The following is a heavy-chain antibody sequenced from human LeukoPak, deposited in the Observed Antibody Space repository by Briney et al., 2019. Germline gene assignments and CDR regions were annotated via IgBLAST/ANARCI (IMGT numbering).Heavy chain of an antibody. V-gene: IGHV3-23*01. J-gene: IGHJ3*02. Sequence: GGSLRLSCAASGFTFNSYAMSWVRQAPGRGLEWVSGISISGGSTYYADSVKGRFTISRDNSKNTLFLQMNSLRADDTAVYYCVKLSYSDALDMWGQGTMVTVSS. D-gene: IGHD4-11*01. CDR2: ISISGGST. CDR1: GFTFNSYA. CDR3: VKLSYSDALDM.